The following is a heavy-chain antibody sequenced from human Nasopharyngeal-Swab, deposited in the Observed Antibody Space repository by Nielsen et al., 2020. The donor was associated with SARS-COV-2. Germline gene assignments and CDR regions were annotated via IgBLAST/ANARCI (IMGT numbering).Heavy chain of an antibody. V-gene: IGHV1-69*13. Sequence: SVKVSCKASGGTFSSYAISWVRQAPGQGLEWMGGIIPIFGTANYAQKFQGRVTITADESTSTAYMELSSLRSEDTAVYYCARGGGTMVRGVIMTVWFDPWGQGTLVTVSS. CDR1: GGTFSSYA. CDR3: ARGGGTMVRGVIMTVWFDP. D-gene: IGHD3-10*01. CDR2: IIPIFGTA. J-gene: IGHJ5*02.